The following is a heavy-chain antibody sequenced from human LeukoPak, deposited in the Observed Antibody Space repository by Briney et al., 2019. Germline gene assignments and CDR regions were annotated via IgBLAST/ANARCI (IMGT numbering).Heavy chain of an antibody. D-gene: IGHD2-15*01. V-gene: IGHV4-30-2*01. Sequence: SQTLSLTCAVSGASISSGGYSWSWIRQPLGKGLEWIGYIFHSGSTYYNPSLKSRVTILVDRSKNQFSLKLSSVTAADTAVYYCATGTGYCSGGSCYDYWGQGTLVTVSS. J-gene: IGHJ4*02. CDR2: IFHSGST. CDR1: GASISSGGYS. CDR3: ATGTGYCSGGSCYDY.